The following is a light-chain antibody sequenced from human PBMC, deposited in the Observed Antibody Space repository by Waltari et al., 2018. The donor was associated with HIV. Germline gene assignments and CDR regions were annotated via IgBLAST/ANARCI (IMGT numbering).Light chain of an antibody. CDR3: QHYGNSPT. J-gene: IGKJ4*01. CDR1: QSISTTY. CDR2: GAS. V-gene: IGKV3-20*01. Sequence: DTVLSQSPGTLSSPPGNRATLSCRPSQSISTTYLVWYQQKSDQAPRLLISGASNRATGIPDRFSGSGSGTDFTLTISRLEPEDFAVYYCQHYGNSPTFGGGTKVEI.